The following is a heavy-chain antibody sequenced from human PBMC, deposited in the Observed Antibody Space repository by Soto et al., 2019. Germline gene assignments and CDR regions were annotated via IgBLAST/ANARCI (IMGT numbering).Heavy chain of an antibody. V-gene: IGHV4-59*01. J-gene: IGHJ4*02. CDR1: GGSISSYY. Sequence: ETLSLTCTVSGGSISSYYWSWIRQPPGKGLEWIGYIYYSGSTNYNPSLKSRVTISVDTSKNQFSLKLSSVTAADTAVFYCARGRYSGYDVISTYDYWGQGTLVTVSS. CDR2: IYYSGST. CDR3: ARGRYSGYDVISTYDY. D-gene: IGHD5-12*01.